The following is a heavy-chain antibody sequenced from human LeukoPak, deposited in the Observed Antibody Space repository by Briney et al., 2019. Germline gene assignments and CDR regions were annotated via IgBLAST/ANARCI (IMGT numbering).Heavy chain of an antibody. CDR2: IYKSGST. J-gene: IGHJ4*02. Sequence: RQPGGXGLEWGGRIYKSGSTNYNPSLKSRVTISIDKSKKQFSLNLTSVTAADTALYYCARVGYSNGWDYFDQWGQGT. CDR3: ARVGYSNGWDYFDQ. V-gene: IGHV4-4*07. D-gene: IGHD6-19*01.